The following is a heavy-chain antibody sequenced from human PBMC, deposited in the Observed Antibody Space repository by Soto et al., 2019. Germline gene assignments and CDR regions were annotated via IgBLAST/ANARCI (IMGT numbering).Heavy chain of an antibody. Sequence: QVQLVESGGGVVQPGRSLRLSCAVSGFSFSSYAMHWVRQAPGKGLEWVAVISYDGSNKYYADSVKGRFTISRDNSKNTLYLEMNTLRADDTAVYYCVRVRSDFWSGFPYWGQGTLVTVSS. CDR3: VRVRSDFWSGFPY. V-gene: IGHV3-30-3*01. CDR2: ISYDGSNK. CDR1: GFSFSSYA. D-gene: IGHD3-3*01. J-gene: IGHJ4*02.